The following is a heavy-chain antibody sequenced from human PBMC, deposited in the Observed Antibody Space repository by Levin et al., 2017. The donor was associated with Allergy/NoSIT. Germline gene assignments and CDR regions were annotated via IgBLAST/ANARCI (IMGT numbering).Heavy chain of an antibody. Sequence: GESLKISCAASGFTFSDYYMSWIRQAPGKGLEWVSYISSSGSTIYYADSVKGRFTISRDNAKNSLYLQMNSLRAEDTAVYYCARDWVFDVVVPAAMPDYYYYYGMDVWGQGTTVTVSS. CDR2: ISSSGSTI. J-gene: IGHJ6*02. CDR3: ARDWVFDVVVPAAMPDYYYYYGMDV. V-gene: IGHV3-11*01. D-gene: IGHD2-2*01. CDR1: GFTFSDYY.